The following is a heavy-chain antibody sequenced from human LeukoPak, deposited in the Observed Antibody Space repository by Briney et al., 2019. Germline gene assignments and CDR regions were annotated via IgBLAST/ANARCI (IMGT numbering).Heavy chain of an antibody. CDR3: ARGAVAGTGTFDY. D-gene: IGHD6-19*01. Sequence: SSETLSLTCTVSGGSISSSSYYWGWIRQPPGKGLEWIGSIYYSGSTYYNPSLKSRVTISVDTSKNQFSLELSSVTAADTAVYYCARGAVAGTGTFDYWGQGTLVTVSS. CDR1: GGSISSSSYY. J-gene: IGHJ4*02. CDR2: IYYSGST. V-gene: IGHV4-39*01.